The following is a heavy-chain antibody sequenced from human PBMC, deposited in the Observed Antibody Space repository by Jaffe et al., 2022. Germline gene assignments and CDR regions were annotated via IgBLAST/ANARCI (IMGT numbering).Heavy chain of an antibody. D-gene: IGHD5-18*01. V-gene: IGHV3-23*01. CDR1: GFTFSSYA. CDR3: AKESVDTAMVTIESNFDY. J-gene: IGHJ4*02. CDR2: ISGSGGST. Sequence: EVQLLESGGGLVQPGGSLRLSCAASGFTFSSYAMSWVRQAPGKGLEWVSAISGSGGSTYYADSVKGRFTISRDNSKNTLYLQMNSLRAEDTAVYYCAKESVDTAMVTIESNFDYWGQGTLVTVSS.